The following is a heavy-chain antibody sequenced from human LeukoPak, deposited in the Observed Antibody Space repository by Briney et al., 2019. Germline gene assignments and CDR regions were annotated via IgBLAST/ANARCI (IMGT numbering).Heavy chain of an antibody. Sequence: PSETLSLTCTVSGGSISRDYWSWIRQPPGKGLEWIGYIYYTGSTNYDPSLKSRVTISVDTSKNQFSLKLSSVTAADTAVYYCARDRPGGSSLDYWGQGTLVTVSS. CDR1: GGSISRDY. J-gene: IGHJ4*02. D-gene: IGHD6-13*01. CDR3: ARDRPGGSSLDY. CDR2: IYYTGST. V-gene: IGHV4-59*01.